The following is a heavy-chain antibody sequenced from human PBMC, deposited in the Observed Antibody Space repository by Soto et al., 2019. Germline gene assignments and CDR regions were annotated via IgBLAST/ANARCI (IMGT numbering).Heavy chain of an antibody. D-gene: IGHD3-3*01. CDR2: INHRGRT. CDR3: ARGDFTVTHGGGFVDY. J-gene: IGHJ4*02. Sequence: QVQLQQWGAGLLKPSETLSLTCAVYGVSFSGYYWSWIRQPPGKGLEWIGEINHRGRTNYNQTLKSRVTISVDTSKNQFSLKLSSVTAAGTAVYYCARGDFTVTHGGGFVDYWVQGTLVTVSS. CDR1: GVSFSGYY. V-gene: IGHV4-34*01.